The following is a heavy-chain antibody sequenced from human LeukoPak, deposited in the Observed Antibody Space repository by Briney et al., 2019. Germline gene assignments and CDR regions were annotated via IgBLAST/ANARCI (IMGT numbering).Heavy chain of an antibody. CDR3: ATASGRSFWLDP. V-gene: IGHV4-59*11. Sequence: SETLSLTCIVSGGSIGTLYWNWIRQVPGKGLEWIGFIDYHGNTKYNPSLNSRVTMSVDTSVDQVSLRLTSVTAADTAIYFCATASGRSFWLDPWGQGRLVTVSS. CDR2: IDYHGNT. CDR1: GGSIGTLY. J-gene: IGHJ5*02. D-gene: IGHD2-15*01.